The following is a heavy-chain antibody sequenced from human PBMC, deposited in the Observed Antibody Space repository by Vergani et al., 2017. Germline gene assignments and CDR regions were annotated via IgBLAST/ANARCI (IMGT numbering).Heavy chain of an antibody. CDR1: GGSISSYY. D-gene: IGHD3-10*01. CDR2: IYYSGST. V-gene: IGHV4-59*01. CDR3: ARGVISGSYYYY. J-gene: IGHJ4*02. Sequence: QVQLQESGPGLVKPSETLSLTCTVSGGSISSYYWSWIRQPPGKGLEWLGYIYYSGSTNYNPSLKSRVTISVDTSKNQFSLKLSSVTAADTAVYYCARGVISGSYYYYWGQGTLVTVSS.